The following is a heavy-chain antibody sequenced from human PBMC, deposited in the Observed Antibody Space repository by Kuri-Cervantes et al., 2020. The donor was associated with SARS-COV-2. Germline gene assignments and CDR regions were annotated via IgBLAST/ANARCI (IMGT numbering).Heavy chain of an antibody. CDR2: IHSSGST. CDR1: SHDSMSSNF. CDR3: ARLKRGSNWFDP. J-gene: IGHJ5*02. Sequence: SHDSMSSNFWTWIRQPPGKGLEWIGDIHSSGSTNYNPSLKGRVTISVDTSKNQFSLKLSSVTAADTAVYYCARLKRGSNWFDPWGQGTLVTVSS. V-gene: IGHV4-59*08. D-gene: IGHD2-15*01.